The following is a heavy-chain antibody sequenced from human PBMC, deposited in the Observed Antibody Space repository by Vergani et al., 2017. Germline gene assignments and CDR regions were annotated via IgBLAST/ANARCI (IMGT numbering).Heavy chain of an antibody. CDR1: GFSLNTRGVS. J-gene: IGHJ6*03. Sequence: QITLKESGPTLVKPTQTLTLTCTFSGFSLNTRGVSVAWIRQPPGKALDWLALIYWNDDQHYSPSLNNRVTITKDTSKNQVVLTMTNMDYVDTGTYYCVYRKTEGGTTGCFYPFYYCCYMDVWGKGTTVTVSS. V-gene: IGHV2-5*04. CDR2: IYWNDDQ. D-gene: IGHD1-7*01. CDR3: VYRKTEGGTTGCFYPFYYCCYMDV.